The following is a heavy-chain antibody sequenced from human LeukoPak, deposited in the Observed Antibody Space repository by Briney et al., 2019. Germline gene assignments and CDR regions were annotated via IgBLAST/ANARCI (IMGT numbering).Heavy chain of an antibody. CDR3: ARGLGTGYYPDAFDI. CDR2: MNPKSGNT. Sequence: ASVKVSCKASGYTFTSYDINWVRQAPGQGLEWMGWMNPKSGNTGYAQKFQGRVTITRNTSISTAYMELSSLRSEDTAVYYCARGLGTGYYPDAFDIWGKGTMVTVSS. D-gene: IGHD3/OR15-3a*01. CDR1: GYTFTSYD. V-gene: IGHV1-8*03. J-gene: IGHJ3*02.